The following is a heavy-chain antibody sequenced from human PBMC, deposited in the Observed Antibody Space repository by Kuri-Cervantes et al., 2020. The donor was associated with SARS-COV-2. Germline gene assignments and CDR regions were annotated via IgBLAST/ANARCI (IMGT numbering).Heavy chain of an antibody. CDR1: GGSFSGYY. V-gene: IGHV4-34*09. CDR3: ARAGVGDFWSGYYGMDV. Sequence: SETLSLTCAVYGGSFSGYYWSWIRQPPGKGLEWIGEINHSGSTNYNPSLKSRVTISVDTSKNQFSLKLSSVTAADTAVYYCARAGVGDFWSGYYGMDVWGQGTTVTVSS. CDR2: INHSGST. J-gene: IGHJ6*02. D-gene: IGHD3-3*01.